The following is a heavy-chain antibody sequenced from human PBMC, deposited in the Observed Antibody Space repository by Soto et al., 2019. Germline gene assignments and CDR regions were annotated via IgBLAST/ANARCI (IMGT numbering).Heavy chain of an antibody. Sequence: QVQLQESGPGLVKPSQTLSLTCTVSGGSISSDGYYWGWIRQHPGQGLEWIGYIYDSGSAYYNPSLKSRLAMSVDTSKNQFSLKLSSVTAADTAIYYCARVWESWFDPWGQGTLVTVSS. J-gene: IGHJ5*02. V-gene: IGHV4-31*03. CDR3: ARVWESWFDP. D-gene: IGHD1-26*01. CDR1: GGSISSDGYY. CDR2: IYDSGSA.